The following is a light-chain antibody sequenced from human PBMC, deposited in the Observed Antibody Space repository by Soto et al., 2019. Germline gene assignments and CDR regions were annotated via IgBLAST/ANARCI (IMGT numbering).Light chain of an antibody. CDR2: GAS. CDR1: QSVSSD. J-gene: IGKJ5*01. Sequence: EIVMTQSPATLSVSPGARSTRSPGASQSVSSDLAWYQQKPGKAPRLLIYGASTRDIGIPARFSGSGSGTEFTLTISSLQSEDFAVYYCQQYNNWPPTFGQGTRLEIK. V-gene: IGKV3-15*01. CDR3: QQYNNWPPT.